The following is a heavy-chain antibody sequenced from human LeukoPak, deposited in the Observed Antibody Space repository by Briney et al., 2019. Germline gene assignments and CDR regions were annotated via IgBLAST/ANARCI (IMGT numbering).Heavy chain of an antibody. J-gene: IGHJ4*02. V-gene: IGHV3-66*01. Sequence: PGGSLRLSCAASGFTVSSNYMSWVRQAPGKGLEWVSVIYSGGSTYYADSVKGRFTISRDNPKNTLYLQMNSLRAEDTAVYYCARGPTYYDILTADWGQGTLVTVSS. CDR1: GFTVSSNY. D-gene: IGHD3-9*01. CDR2: IYSGGST. CDR3: ARGPTYYDILTAD.